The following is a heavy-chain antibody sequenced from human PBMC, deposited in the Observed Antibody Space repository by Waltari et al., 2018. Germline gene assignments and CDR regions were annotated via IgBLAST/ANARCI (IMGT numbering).Heavy chain of an antibody. CDR1: GCTFVDSS. J-gene: IGHJ5*02. CDR3: ARDLMYGEHPLFDR. V-gene: IGHV3-49*04. Sequence: DVQLAESGGGLVQPGRSLRLSCPTSGCTFVDSSMNWVRQAPGHGLEWVGFIRSKAYGETTDYAASVRGRFTISRDDSKSIAYLQMNSLKTEDTAIYFCARDLMYGEHPLFDRWGQGTLVTVSS. CDR2: IRSKAYGETT. D-gene: IGHD4-17*01.